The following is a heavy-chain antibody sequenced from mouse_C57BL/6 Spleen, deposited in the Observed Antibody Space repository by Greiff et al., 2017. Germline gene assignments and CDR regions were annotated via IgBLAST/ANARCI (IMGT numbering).Heavy chain of an antibody. CDR3: ARGLRRDYAMDY. D-gene: IGHD2-4*01. V-gene: IGHV1-55*01. J-gene: IGHJ4*01. Sequence: QVQLQQPGAELVKPGASVKMSCKASGYTLTSYWITWVKQRPGQGLEWIGDIYPGSGSTNYNEKFKSKATLTVDTSSSTAYMQLSSLTSEDSAVYYCARGLRRDYAMDYWGQGTSVTVSS. CDR2: IYPGSGST. CDR1: GYTLTSYW.